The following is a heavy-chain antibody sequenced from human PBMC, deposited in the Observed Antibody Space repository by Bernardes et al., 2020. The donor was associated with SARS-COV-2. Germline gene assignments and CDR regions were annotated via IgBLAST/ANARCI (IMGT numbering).Heavy chain of an antibody. CDR1: GFTFDDYA. D-gene: IGHD3-22*01. Sequence: GGSLRLSCAASGFTFDDYAMHWVRQAPGKGLEWVSGISWNSGSIGYADSVKGRFTISRDNAKNSLYLQMNSLRAEDTALYYCVNAGDSSGYTDYWGQGTLVTVSS. CDR3: VNAGDSSGYTDY. CDR2: ISWNSGSI. V-gene: IGHV3-9*01. J-gene: IGHJ4*02.